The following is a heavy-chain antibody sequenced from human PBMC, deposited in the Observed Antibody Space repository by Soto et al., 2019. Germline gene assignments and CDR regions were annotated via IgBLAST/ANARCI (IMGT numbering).Heavy chain of an antibody. J-gene: IGHJ4*02. CDR2: FDPEDGET. V-gene: IGHV1-24*01. CDR1: GYTLTELS. Sequence: ASVKVSCKVSGYTLTELSMHWVRQAPGKGLEWMGGFDPEDGETIYAQKFQGRVTMTEDTSTYTAYMELSSLRSGDTAVYYCATAYYDSSGYSDYWGQGTLVTVSS. CDR3: ATAYYDSSGYSDY. D-gene: IGHD3-22*01.